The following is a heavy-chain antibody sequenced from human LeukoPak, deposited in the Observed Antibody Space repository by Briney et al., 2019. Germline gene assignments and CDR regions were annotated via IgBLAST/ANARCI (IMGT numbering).Heavy chain of an antibody. CDR3: ARDAYSNYVYAFDI. CDR1: GYTFTSYG. D-gene: IGHD4-11*01. V-gene: IGHV1-18*01. J-gene: IGHJ3*02. CDR2: NSAYNGNT. Sequence: ASVKVSCKASGYTFTSYGISWVRQAPGQGLEWMGWNSAYNGNTNYAQKLQGRVTMTTDTSTSTAYMELRSLRSDDTAVYYCARDAYSNYVYAFDIWGQGTMVTVSS.